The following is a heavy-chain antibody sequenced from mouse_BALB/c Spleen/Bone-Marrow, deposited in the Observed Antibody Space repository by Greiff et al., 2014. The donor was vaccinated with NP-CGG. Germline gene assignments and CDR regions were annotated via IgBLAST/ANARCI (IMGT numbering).Heavy chain of an antibody. V-gene: IGHV1-18*01. CDR3: GRGRFAY. J-gene: IGHJ3*01. Sequence: VHVKQSGPELVKPGASVKISCKTSGYTFNEYTMHWVKQSHGKSLEWIGGIYPNNGGTSNNQKFKGKATLTVDKSSSTAYMELRSLTSEDSAFYYCGRGRFAYWGRGTLVTVSA. CDR2: IYPNNGGT. D-gene: IGHD3-3*01. CDR1: GYTFNEYT.